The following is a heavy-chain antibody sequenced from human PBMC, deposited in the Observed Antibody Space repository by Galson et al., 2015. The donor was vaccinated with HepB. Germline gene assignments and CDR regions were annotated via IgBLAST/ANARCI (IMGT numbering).Heavy chain of an antibody. CDR3: ASGLTTLDV. J-gene: IGHJ6*04. Sequence: SLRLSCAASGFTFSSYAMHWVRQAPGKGLEWVSAISGSGGSTYYADSVKGRFTILRDNAKNSLYLQMSSLTYEDTATYYCASGLTTLDVWGKGTTVTVSS. CDR2: ISGSGGST. CDR1: GFTFSSYA. V-gene: IGHV3-23*01. D-gene: IGHD3-3*01.